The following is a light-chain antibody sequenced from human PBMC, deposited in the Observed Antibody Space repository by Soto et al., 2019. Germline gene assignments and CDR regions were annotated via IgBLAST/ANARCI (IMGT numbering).Light chain of an antibody. J-gene: IGKJ1*01. CDR3: QQYNSYPWT. Sequence: DIPMTQSPSTLSASVGDRATITCRASQSISSRLAWYQQKPGKAPKLLIYKASSLESGVPSRFSGSGSGTEFTLTISSLQPDDFANYYCQQYNSYPWTFGQGTKVEIK. CDR2: KAS. CDR1: QSISSR. V-gene: IGKV1-5*03.